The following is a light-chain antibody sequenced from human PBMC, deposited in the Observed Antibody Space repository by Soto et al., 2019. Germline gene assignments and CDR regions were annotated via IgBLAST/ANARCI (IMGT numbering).Light chain of an antibody. CDR2: GAS. J-gene: IGKJ2*01. Sequence: EIVMTQSPVTLSVSPGERATLSCRASQSVRSNLAWYQQKRGRAPRLLIYGASTRATGIPARFSVSVSGTEFTLTISSLQSEDFAVYYCQQYESWPYTFGQGTKLEIK. V-gene: IGKV3-15*01. CDR1: QSVRSN. CDR3: QQYESWPYT.